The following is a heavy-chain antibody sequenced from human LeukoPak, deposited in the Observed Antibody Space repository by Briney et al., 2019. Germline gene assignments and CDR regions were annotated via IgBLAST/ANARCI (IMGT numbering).Heavy chain of an antibody. CDR3: ARGLSYYYGMAV. CDR1: GFSFSGYE. CDR2: ISSTGDTI. V-gene: IGHV3-48*03. J-gene: IGHJ6*02. Sequence: GGSLRLSCVASGFSFSGYEMSWVRQAPGKGLEWVSYISSTGDTIYHADSVEGRFSISRDNARNSLYLQIYSLRVEDTAVYYCARGLSYYYGMAVWGHGTTVTVSS.